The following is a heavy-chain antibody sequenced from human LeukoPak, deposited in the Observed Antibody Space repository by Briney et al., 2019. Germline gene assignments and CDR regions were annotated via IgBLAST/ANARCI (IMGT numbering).Heavy chain of an antibody. J-gene: IGHJ4*02. CDR3: ARHGAPYSTRKSPFDY. D-gene: IGHD6-13*01. CDR2: IYYSGST. CDR1: GGSISIYY. V-gene: IGHV4-59*08. Sequence: PSETLSLTCTVSGGSISIYYWSWIRQPPGKGLEWIGYIYYSGSTNYNPSLKSRVTISVDTSKNQFSLKLSSVTAADTAVYYCARHGAPYSTRKSPFDYWGQGTLVTVSS.